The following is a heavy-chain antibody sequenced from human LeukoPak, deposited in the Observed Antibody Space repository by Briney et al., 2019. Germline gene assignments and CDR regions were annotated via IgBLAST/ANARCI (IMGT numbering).Heavy chain of an antibody. D-gene: IGHD2-21*01. V-gene: IGHV3-30*18. CDR2: TSYDEKYK. CDR3: AEDFAVIGASSFDY. Sequence: GGSLRLSCAASGFTYSTYGMHWVRQAPGKGLEWVAVTSYDEKYKYYGDSVKGRFTISRDNSKNTLYLQMNSLRAEDTAVYYCAEDFAVIGASSFDYWGQGTLVTVSS. J-gene: IGHJ4*02. CDR1: GFTYSTYG.